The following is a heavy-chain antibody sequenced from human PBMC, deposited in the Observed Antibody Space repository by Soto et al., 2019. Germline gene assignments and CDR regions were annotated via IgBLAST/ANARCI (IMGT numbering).Heavy chain of an antibody. CDR3: AIDSSGYYGYFDY. Sequence: GGSLRLSCAASGFTFSSYGMHWVRQAPGKGLEWVAVIWYDGSNKYYADSVKGRFTISRDNSKNTLYLQMNSLRAEDTAVYYCAIDSSGYYGYFDYWGQGTLVTVSS. CDR2: IWYDGSNK. V-gene: IGHV3-33*01. D-gene: IGHD3-22*01. J-gene: IGHJ4*02. CDR1: GFTFSSYG.